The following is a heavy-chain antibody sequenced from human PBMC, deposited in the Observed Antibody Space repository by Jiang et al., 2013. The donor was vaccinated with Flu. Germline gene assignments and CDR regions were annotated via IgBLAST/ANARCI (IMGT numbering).Heavy chain of an antibody. V-gene: IGHV4-59*08. CDR1: Y. Sequence: YWSWIRQPPGRDWSGLGISITVGAPTTTPTLKSRVTISVDTSKNQFSLKLSSVTAADTAVYYCARIVDYRAFDIWGQGTMVTVSS. CDR3: ARIVDYRAFDI. D-gene: IGHD3-22*01. CDR2: SITVGAP. J-gene: IGHJ3*02.